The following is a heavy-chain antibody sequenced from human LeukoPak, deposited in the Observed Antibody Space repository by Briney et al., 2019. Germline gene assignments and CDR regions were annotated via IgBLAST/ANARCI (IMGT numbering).Heavy chain of an antibody. CDR3: ARGYMPTSGLDY. CDR2: INHSEST. Sequence: SETLSLTCAVYGGSFSGYYWSWIRQPPGKGLEWIGEINHSESTNYNPSLKSRVTISVDTSKNQFSLKLSSVTAADTAVYYCARGYMPTSGLDYWGQGTLVTVSS. V-gene: IGHV4-34*01. D-gene: IGHD1-26*01. CDR1: GGSFSGYY. J-gene: IGHJ4*02.